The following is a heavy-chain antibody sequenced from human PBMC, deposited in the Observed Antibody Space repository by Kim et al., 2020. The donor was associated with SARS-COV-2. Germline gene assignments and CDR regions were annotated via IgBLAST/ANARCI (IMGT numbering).Heavy chain of an antibody. D-gene: IGHD1-1*01. CDR3: AKEGSRNWKDFDY. CDR1: GFVFSDYA. CDR2: ISNNRGSI. V-gene: IGHV3-9*01. J-gene: IGHJ4*02. Sequence: GGSLRLSCAASGFVFSDYAMHWVRQAPGRGLEWVSGISNNRGSIGYADSVKGRFTISRDDARNSLYLQLNSLRPEDTALYYCAKEGSRNWKDFDYWGQGT.